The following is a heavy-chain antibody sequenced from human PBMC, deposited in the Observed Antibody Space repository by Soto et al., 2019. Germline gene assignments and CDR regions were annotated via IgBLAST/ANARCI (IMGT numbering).Heavy chain of an antibody. CDR2: INPNSGNT. D-gene: IGHD3-16*02. CDR1: GYGFATHD. V-gene: IGHV1-8*01. Sequence: QVQLVQSGADLKSPGASVKVSCQASGYGFATHDITWVRQTPAQGLEGMGFINPNSGNTAYGQKFQGRVTMTINTLMATAYLELSSLTPDATGIYYCARSHLDLTHVWGSSRHPPYYFDVWGQRPLVTVSS. CDR3: ARSHLDLTHVWGSSRHPPYYFDV. J-gene: IGHJ4*02.